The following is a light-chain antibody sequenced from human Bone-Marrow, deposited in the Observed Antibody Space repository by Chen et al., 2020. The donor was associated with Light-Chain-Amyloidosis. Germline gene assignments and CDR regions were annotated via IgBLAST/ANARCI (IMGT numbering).Light chain of an antibody. J-gene: IGKJ5*01. CDR1: ESVSTN. CDR2: GAS. Sequence: ERVMTQSPATLSVSPGDRATVSCRASESVSTNLAWYQHKPGQAPRLFIYGASSRATGIPARFSGSGSGTEFTLTISSVQSEDFGLYFCQQYNKWPPITFGQGTRLGIK. CDR3: QQYNKWPPIT. V-gene: IGKV3-15*01.